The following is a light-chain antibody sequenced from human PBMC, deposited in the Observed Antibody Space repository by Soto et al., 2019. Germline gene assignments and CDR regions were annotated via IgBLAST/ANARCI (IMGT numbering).Light chain of an antibody. Sequence: ALPLTQSPSSLSASVGDRVTITCRASQGISSALAWYQQKPGKAPKLLIYDASSLESGVPSRFSGSGSGTDFTLTISSLQPEDFATYYCQQFNSYPITFGPGTKVDIK. J-gene: IGKJ3*01. CDR1: QGISSA. CDR2: DAS. CDR3: QQFNSYPIT. V-gene: IGKV1-13*02.